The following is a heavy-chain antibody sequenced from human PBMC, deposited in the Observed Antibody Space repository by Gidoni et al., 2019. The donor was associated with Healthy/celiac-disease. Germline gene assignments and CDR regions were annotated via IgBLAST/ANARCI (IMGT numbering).Heavy chain of an antibody. V-gene: IGHV1-8*01. J-gene: IGHJ5*02. D-gene: IGHD3-22*01. CDR3: AKGSIVVAQLWFDP. CDR1: GDTFTSYD. CDR2: MNPSSSNK. Sequence: QVQLVQSGAEVKKPGSSVKVSCKASGDTFTSYDINWVRQATGQGLEWMGWMNPSSSNKGYAQKFQGRVTMTRNTSISTAYMELSSLRSEDTAVYYCAKGSIVVAQLWFDPWGQGTLVTVSS.